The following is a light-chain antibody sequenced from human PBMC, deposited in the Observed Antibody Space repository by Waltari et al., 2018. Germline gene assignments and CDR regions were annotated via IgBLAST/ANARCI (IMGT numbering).Light chain of an antibody. CDR3: QQRNKWPVT. V-gene: IGKV3-11*01. CDR2: DVS. Sequence: DIVLTQSPATLSLSPGERATLSCRASQSVANYLAWYQQKPGQAPRLLIYDVSNRATDIPARFSGSGFATDFTLTISDLNPEDIAVYYCQQRNKWPVTFGGGTKVEIK. J-gene: IGKJ4*01. CDR1: QSVANY.